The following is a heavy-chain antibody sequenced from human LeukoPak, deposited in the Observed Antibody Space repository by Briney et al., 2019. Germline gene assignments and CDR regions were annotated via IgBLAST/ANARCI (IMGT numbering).Heavy chain of an antibody. CDR3: ARVSHYYGSGSNHYTSYYYYYMDV. CDR2: IYYSGST. Sequence: SETLSLTCTVSGGSISSYYWSWIRQPPGKGLEWIGYIYYSGSTNYNPSLKSRVTISVDTSKNQFSLKLSSVTAADTAVYYCARVSHYYGSGSNHYTSYYYYYMDVWGKGTTVTISS. J-gene: IGHJ6*03. D-gene: IGHD3-10*01. CDR1: GGSISSYY. V-gene: IGHV4-59*01.